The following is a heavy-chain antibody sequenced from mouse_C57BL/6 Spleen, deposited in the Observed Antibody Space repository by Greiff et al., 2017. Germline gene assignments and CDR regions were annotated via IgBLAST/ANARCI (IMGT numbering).Heavy chain of an antibody. CDR1: GYTFTSYG. D-gene: IGHD2-2*01. Sequence: QVQLQQSGAELARPGASVKLSCKASGYTFTSYGISWVKQRTGQGLEWIGEIYPRSGNTYYNEKFKGKATLTADKSSSTAYMELRSLTSEDSAVYFCARAGGYYGYVRAMDYWGQGTSVTVSS. CDR3: ARAGGYYGYVRAMDY. CDR2: IYPRSGNT. J-gene: IGHJ4*01. V-gene: IGHV1-81*01.